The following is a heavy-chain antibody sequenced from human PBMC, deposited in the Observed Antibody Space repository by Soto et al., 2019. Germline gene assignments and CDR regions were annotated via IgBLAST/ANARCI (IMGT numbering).Heavy chain of an antibody. CDR1: GFTFSGSA. J-gene: IGHJ6*02. CDR3: TRPTYSSSPHEYYYYGMDV. D-gene: IGHD6-6*01. CDR2: IRSKANSYAT. Sequence: GGSLRLSCAASGFTFSGSAMHWVRQASGKGLEWVGRIRSKANSYATAYAASVKGRFTISRDDSKNTAYLQMNSLKTEDTAVYYCTRPTYSSSPHEYYYYGMDVWGQGTTVTVSS. V-gene: IGHV3-73*01.